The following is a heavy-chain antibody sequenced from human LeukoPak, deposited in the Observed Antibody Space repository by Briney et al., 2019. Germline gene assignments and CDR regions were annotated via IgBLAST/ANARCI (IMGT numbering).Heavy chain of an antibody. D-gene: IGHD5-18*01. CDR2: ITWNGGTT. Sequence: PGGSLRLSCAASAFMFNRHWMNWVRQAPGKGLEWVSGITWNGGTTGYADSVRGRFTISRDNAKNSLYLQMNSLRAEDTAYYHCVRDRSYGAFDYWGQGTLVTVSS. CDR1: AFMFNRHW. CDR3: VRDRSYGAFDY. V-gene: IGHV3-20*01. J-gene: IGHJ4*02.